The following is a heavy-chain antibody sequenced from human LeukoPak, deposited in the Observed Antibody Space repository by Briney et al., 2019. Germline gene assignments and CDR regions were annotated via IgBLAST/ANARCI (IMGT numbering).Heavy chain of an antibody. Sequence: GGSLRLSCAASGFSFSGYGMHWFRQAPAKGLEWVAVMWSDGNNKNYADSVKGRFTVSRDTSTSTLYLHMNSLRTEDTAVYFCARDLDTNSRFSWLDPWGQGTLVTVSS. J-gene: IGHJ5*02. D-gene: IGHD6-13*01. CDR3: ARDLDTNSRFSWLDP. CDR1: GFSFSGYG. CDR2: MWSDGNNK. V-gene: IGHV3-30*06.